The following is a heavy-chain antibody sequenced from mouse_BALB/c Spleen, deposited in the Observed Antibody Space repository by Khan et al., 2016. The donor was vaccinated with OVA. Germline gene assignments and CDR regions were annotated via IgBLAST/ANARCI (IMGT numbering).Heavy chain of an antibody. CDR2: IWAGGST. Sequence: QVQLKESGPGLVAPSQTLSITCTVSGFSLTSYGVHWVRQPPGKGLEWLGVIWAGGSTNHNSALMSRLSISKDNSKRQVLLKMNSRQTDDTAMYDWARACYYGAGFAYWGQGNLVTVSA. J-gene: IGHJ3*01. D-gene: IGHD1-1*01. CDR1: GFSLTSYG. CDR3: ARACYYGAGFAY. V-gene: IGHV2-9*02.